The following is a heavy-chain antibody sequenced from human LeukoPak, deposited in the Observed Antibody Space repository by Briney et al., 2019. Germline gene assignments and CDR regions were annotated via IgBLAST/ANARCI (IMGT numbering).Heavy chain of an antibody. V-gene: IGHV5-10-1*01. D-gene: IGHD3-22*01. CDR1: GYIFTSYW. J-gene: IGHJ1*01. Sequence: GESLNISCKGSGYIFTSYWISWVRQTPGKGLEWMGRIDPSDSYTNYSPSSQGRVPISADESTSTAYLQWSSLSASDTAMYYCARRGYSESSGYDCQHWGQGTLVTVSS. CDR2: IDPSDSYT. CDR3: ARRGYSESSGYDCQH.